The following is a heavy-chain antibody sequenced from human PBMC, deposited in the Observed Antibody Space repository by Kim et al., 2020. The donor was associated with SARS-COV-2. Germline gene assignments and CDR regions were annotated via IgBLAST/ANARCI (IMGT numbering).Heavy chain of an antibody. CDR3: ARHLLGSGGLLDNWFDP. Sequence: SETLSLTCTVSGGSISSSSYYWGWIRQPPGKGLEWIGSIYYSGSTYYNPSLKSRVTISVDTSKNQFSLKLSSVTAADTAVYYCARHLLGSGGLLDNWFDPWGQGTLVTVSS. CDR2: IYYSGST. D-gene: IGHD6-19*01. V-gene: IGHV4-39*01. CDR1: GGSISSSSYY. J-gene: IGHJ5*02.